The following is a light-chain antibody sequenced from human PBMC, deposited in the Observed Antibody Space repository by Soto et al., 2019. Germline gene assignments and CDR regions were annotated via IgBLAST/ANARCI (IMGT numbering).Light chain of an antibody. Sequence: EIVLTQSPATLSVSPGERATLSCRASQSVSSNLAWYQQKPGQAPRLLIYGASTRATGIPARFSGSGSGTEFTLTISSLQSEDFAVYYCQQYNNWPPVTFGQGTKVEIK. CDR1: QSVSSN. J-gene: IGKJ1*01. CDR2: GAS. CDR3: QQYNNWPPVT. V-gene: IGKV3-15*01.